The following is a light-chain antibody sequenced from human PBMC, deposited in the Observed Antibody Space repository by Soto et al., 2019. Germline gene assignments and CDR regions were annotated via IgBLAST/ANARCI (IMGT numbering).Light chain of an antibody. J-gene: IGKJ1*01. CDR1: QSITNL. Sequence: DIQMTQSPSSLSASVGDRVTITCRASQSITNLLNWYQHKPGQAPKLLIYGTSSLLTGVPSRFSGSGSGTDFTLTISGLQLADFATYYCQQTYSSLWTFGQGT. CDR2: GTS. CDR3: QQTYSSLWT. V-gene: IGKV1-39*01.